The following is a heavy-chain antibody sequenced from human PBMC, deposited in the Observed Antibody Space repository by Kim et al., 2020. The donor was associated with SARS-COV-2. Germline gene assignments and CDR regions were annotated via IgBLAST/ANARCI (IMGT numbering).Heavy chain of an antibody. CDR2: ISYDGRDK. CDR1: GFTFSSYA. J-gene: IGHJ4*02. Sequence: GGSLRLSCAASGFTFSSYAMHWVRQAPGKGLEWVAAISYDGRDKYYADSVKGRFTISRDNSRNTLYLQMNSLRAEDTAVYYCASHCGSACPDSQGEFDYWGQGTLVTVSS. V-gene: IGHV3-30*04. D-gene: IGHD2-21*01. CDR3: ASHCGSACPDSQGEFDY.